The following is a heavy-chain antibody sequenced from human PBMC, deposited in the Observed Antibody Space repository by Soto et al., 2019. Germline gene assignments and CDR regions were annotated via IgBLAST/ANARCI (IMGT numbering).Heavy chain of an antibody. Sequence: QVKLVQSGAEVKKPGASVKVSCKASGYTFTSYGFSWVRQAPGQGLEWMGWISAYNGNTNYAQKVQDRVTMTTDTSTSTAYMELRSLRSDDTAVYYCACLDYGGNLTQIAYWGQGTLVTVSS. CDR1: GYTFTSYG. CDR3: ACLDYGGNLTQIAY. V-gene: IGHV1-18*01. D-gene: IGHD4-17*01. J-gene: IGHJ4*02. CDR2: ISAYNGNT.